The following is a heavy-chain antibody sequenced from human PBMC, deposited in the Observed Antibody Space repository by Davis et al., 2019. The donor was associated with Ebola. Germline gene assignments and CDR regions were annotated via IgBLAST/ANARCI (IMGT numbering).Heavy chain of an antibody. CDR2: ISYDGSNK. Sequence: PGGSLRLSCAASGFTFSSYGMHWVRQAPGKGLEWVAVISYDGSNKYYADSVKGRFTISRDNSKNTLYLQMNSLRAEDTALYYCAKDIGNYDFWSGYLDYWGQGTLVTVSS. D-gene: IGHD3-3*01. CDR1: GFTFSSYG. CDR3: AKDIGNYDFWSGYLDY. V-gene: IGHV3-30*18. J-gene: IGHJ4*02.